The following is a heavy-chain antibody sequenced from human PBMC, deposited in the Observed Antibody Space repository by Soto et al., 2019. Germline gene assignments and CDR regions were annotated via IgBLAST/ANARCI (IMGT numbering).Heavy chain of an antibody. J-gene: IGHJ4*02. CDR1: GFTFSDYA. CDR2: FSHDGRNT. D-gene: IGHD6-19*01. Sequence: VQLVESGGGVVQPGRSLRLSCAAAGFTFSDYAMNWVRQAPGKGLEWVAVFSHDGRNTNYADSVKGRFTISRDSSKNTVSLEMPSLRAEDTAVYYCAKGGRQWLVKSDFNYWGQGALVTVAS. V-gene: IGHV3-30*18. CDR3: AKGGRQWLVKSDFNY.